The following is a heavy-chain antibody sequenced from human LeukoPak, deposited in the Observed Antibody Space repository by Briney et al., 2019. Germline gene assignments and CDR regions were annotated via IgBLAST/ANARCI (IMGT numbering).Heavy chain of an antibody. CDR2: ISAYNGNT. J-gene: IGHJ5*02. D-gene: IGHD3-22*01. CDR3: ARVPFYVSTTRWFDP. Sequence: ASVKVSCKASGYTFTSYGISWVRQAPGQGLEWMGWISAYNGNTNYAQKLQGRVTMTTDTSTSTAYMELRSLRSDDTAVYYCARVPFYVSTTRWFDPWGQGTLVTVSS. V-gene: IGHV1-18*01. CDR1: GYTFTSYG.